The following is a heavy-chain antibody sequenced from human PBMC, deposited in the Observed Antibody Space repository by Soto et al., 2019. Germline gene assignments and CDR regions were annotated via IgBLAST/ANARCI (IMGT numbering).Heavy chain of an antibody. J-gene: IGHJ4*02. V-gene: IGHV3-23*01. Sequence: GSLRLSCAASGFTFSSYAMSWVRQAPGKGLEWVSAISGSGGSTYYADSVKGRFTISRDNSKNTLYLQMNSLRAEDTAVYYCAKASAMIVVVTPFDYWGQGTLVTVSS. D-gene: IGHD3-22*01. CDR1: GFTFSSYA. CDR2: ISGSGGST. CDR3: AKASAMIVVVTPFDY.